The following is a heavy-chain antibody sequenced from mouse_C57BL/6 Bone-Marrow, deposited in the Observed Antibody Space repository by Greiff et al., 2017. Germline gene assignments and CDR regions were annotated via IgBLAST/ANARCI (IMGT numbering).Heavy chain of an antibody. CDR2: INPGSGGT. V-gene: IGHV1-54*01. D-gene: IGHD2-5*01. Sequence: QVQLQQSGAELVRPGPSVTVSCKASGYAFTNYLIEWVKQRPGQGLEWIGEINPGSGGTNYHEKFKGKATRTADKSTSNSYMQLSSLTAEDAAVYFCARTYYSNFDYWGQGTTLTVSS. CDR3: ARTYYSNFDY. CDR1: GYAFTNYL. J-gene: IGHJ2*01.